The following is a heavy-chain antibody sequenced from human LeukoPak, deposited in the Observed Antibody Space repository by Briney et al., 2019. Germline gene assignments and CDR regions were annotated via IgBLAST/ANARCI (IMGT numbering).Heavy chain of an antibody. CDR1: GGSISSYH. V-gene: IGHV4-59*01. J-gene: IGHJ4*02. Sequence: SETLSLTCTVSGGSISSYHWSWIRQPPGKGLEWIGYIYYSGSTNYNPSLKSRVTISVDTSKNQFSLKLSSVTAADTAVYYCARSLILDQLLYLGSYFDYWGQGTLVTVSS. D-gene: IGHD2-2*02. CDR2: IYYSGST. CDR3: ARSLILDQLLYLGSYFDY.